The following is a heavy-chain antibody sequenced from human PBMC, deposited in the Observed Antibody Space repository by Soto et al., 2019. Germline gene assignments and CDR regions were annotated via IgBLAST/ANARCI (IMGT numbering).Heavy chain of an antibody. CDR2: ITADGGT. J-gene: IGHJ3*02. V-gene: IGHV3-23*01. CDR3: APHVSCSGGSCQYDAFAI. Sequence: EVQVLESGGGLVQPGGSLRLSCEGSEFTVSGHAMTWIRQAPGKGPEWVSTITADGGTYYADSVKGRFAMSRDTSENTLDLQMTSLGAEDTAAYYCAPHVSCSGGSCQYDAFAIRGQGTMVTVSS. CDR1: EFTVSGHA. D-gene: IGHD2-15*01.